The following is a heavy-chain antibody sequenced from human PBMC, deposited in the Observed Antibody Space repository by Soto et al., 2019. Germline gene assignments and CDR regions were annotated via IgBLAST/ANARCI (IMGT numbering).Heavy chain of an antibody. Sequence: ASVKVSCKASGYTFTGYYMHWVRQAPGQGLEWMGWINPNSGGTNYAQKFQGWVTMTRDTSISTAYMELSRLRSDDTAVYYCARALFYYGSAEADYYYGMDVWGQGTTVT. J-gene: IGHJ6*02. D-gene: IGHD3-10*01. V-gene: IGHV1-2*04. CDR1: GYTFTGYY. CDR2: INPNSGGT. CDR3: ARALFYYGSAEADYYYGMDV.